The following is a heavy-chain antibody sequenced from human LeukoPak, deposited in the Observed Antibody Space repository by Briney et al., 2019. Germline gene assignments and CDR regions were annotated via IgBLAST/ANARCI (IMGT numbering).Heavy chain of an antibody. D-gene: IGHD3-22*01. CDR2: IYYSGST. J-gene: IGHJ4*02. V-gene: IGHV4-31*03. Sequence: SETLSLTCSVSGGSISSGGYWWTWIRPHPVKGLEWIGYIYYSGSTSYNPSLKSRVTISVDTSKNQFSLKLNSVTAADTAVYYCARDRHDSSGIHTLDYWGQGTLVTVSS. CDR3: ARDRHDSSGIHTLDY. CDR1: GGSISSGGYW.